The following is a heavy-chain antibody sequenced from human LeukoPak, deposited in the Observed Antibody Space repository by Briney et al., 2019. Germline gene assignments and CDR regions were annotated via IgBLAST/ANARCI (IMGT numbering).Heavy chain of an antibody. CDR1: GFTFSSYA. J-gene: IGHJ5*02. CDR2: IKSKTDGGTT. Sequence: GGSLRLSCAASGFTFSSYAMSWVRQAPGKGLEWVGRIKSKTDGGTTDYAAPVKGRFTISRDDSKNTLYLQMNSLKTEDTAVYYCTTDVGATDWFDPWGQGTLVTVSS. D-gene: IGHD1-26*01. V-gene: IGHV3-15*01. CDR3: TTDVGATDWFDP.